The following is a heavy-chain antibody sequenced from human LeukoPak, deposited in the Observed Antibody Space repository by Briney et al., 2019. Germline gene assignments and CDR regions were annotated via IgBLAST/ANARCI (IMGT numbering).Heavy chain of an antibody. CDR3: ARDHAEEVVGIDY. D-gene: IGHD2-2*01. J-gene: IGHJ4*02. CDR1: GYTFSDHY. Sequence: ASVKVSCKASGYTFSDHYMHWVRQAPGQGLEWMGWLYAKSGDTHYEQKFQGRVTLTRDTSISTAYMELSSLTSDDTAVYYCARDHAEEVVGIDYWGQGTLVTVSS. V-gene: IGHV1-2*02. CDR2: LYAKSGDT.